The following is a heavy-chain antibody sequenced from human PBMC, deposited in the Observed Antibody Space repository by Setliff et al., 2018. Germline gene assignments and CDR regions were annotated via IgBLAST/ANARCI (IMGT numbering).Heavy chain of an antibody. CDR2: MYYSGDT. CDR1: GDSISSRTYY. D-gene: IGHD5-18*01. Sequence: SETLSLTCTVSGDSISSRTYYWSWIRQPPGKGPEWIGYMYYSGDTNYNPSLKSRVTISVDTSKNQFSLELRSVTAADTAVYYCARLPPLHTPMALTFDYWGQGILVTVSS. CDR3: ARLPPLHTPMALTFDY. J-gene: IGHJ4*02. V-gene: IGHV4-61*01.